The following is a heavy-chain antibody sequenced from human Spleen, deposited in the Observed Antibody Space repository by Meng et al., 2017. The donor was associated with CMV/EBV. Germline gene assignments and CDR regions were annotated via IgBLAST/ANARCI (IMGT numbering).Heavy chain of an antibody. CDR1: GGSISSSNW. D-gene: IGHD3-3*01. CDR2: IYHSGST. J-gene: IGHJ6*02. V-gene: IGHV4-4*02. CDR3: ARSQSGYYSNYGTDV. Sequence: SETLSLTCAVSGGSISSSNWWSWVRQPPGKGLEWIGEIYHSGSTNYNPSLKSRVTISVDKSKNQFSLKLSSVTAADTAVYYCARSQSGYYSNYGTDVWGQGTTVTVSS.